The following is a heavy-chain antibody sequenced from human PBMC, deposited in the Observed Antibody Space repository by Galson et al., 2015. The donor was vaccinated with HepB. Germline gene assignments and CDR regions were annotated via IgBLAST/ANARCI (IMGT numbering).Heavy chain of an antibody. CDR3: ARGIESSGSYYVDWFDP. CDR1: GDSVSSNSAA. Sequence: CAISGDSVSSNSAAWNWIRQSPSRGLEWLGRTYYRSKWYNDYAVSVKSRITINPDTSKNQFSLQLNSVTPEDTAVYYCARGIESSGSYYVDWFDPWGQGTLVTVSS. V-gene: IGHV6-1*01. CDR2: TYYRSKWYN. J-gene: IGHJ5*02. D-gene: IGHD1-26*01.